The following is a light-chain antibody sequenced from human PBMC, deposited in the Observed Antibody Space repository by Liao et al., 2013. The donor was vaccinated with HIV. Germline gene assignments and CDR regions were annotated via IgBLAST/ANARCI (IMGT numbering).Light chain of an antibody. CDR3: QAWDSNTVV. V-gene: IGLV3-1*01. CDR2: QDS. J-gene: IGLJ2*01. CDR1: KLGDKY. Sequence: SYELTQPPSVSVSPGQTASITCSADKLGDKYACWYQQKPGQSPVLVIYQDSMRPSGIPERFSGSNSGNTATLTISGTQATDEADYYCQAWDSNTVVFGGGTKLTVL.